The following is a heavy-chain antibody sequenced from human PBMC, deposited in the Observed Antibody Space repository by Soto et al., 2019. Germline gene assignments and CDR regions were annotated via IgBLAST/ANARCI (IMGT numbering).Heavy chain of an antibody. V-gene: IGHV3-11*01. D-gene: IGHD3-22*01. J-gene: IGHJ5*02. CDR1: GFTFSDYY. Sequence: TGGSLRLSCAASGFTFSDYYMSWIRQAPGKGLEWVSYVSSSGTSIYYADSVKGRFTISRDNAKNSVYLQMNSLRAEDTAVYYCARGGSGSEYTSGWFDHWGQGTLVTVSS. CDR2: VSSSGTSI. CDR3: ARGGSGSEYTSGWFDH.